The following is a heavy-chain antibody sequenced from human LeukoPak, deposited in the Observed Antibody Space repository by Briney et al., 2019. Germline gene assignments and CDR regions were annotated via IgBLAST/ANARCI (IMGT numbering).Heavy chain of an antibody. CDR2: ISGSGGST. CDR1: GFTFSSYT. V-gene: IGHV3-23*01. CDR3: TTVNEQWLGYFDL. Sequence: PGGSLRLSCAASGFTFSSYTVNWVRQAPGKGLEWVSSISGSGGSTYYADSVKGRFTISRDNSKNTLYLQMNSLKTEDTAVYYCTTVNEQWLGYFDLWGRGTLVTVSS. J-gene: IGHJ2*01. D-gene: IGHD6-19*01.